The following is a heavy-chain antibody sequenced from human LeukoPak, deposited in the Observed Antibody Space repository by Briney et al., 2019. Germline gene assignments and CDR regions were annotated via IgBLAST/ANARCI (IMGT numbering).Heavy chain of an antibody. CDR2: IASDGSST. J-gene: IGHJ4*02. V-gene: IGHV3-74*01. CDR3: ARGRPHGNDY. Sequence: GGSLRLSCAASGFTFTNAWMNWVRQAPGKGLVWVSRIASDGSSTTYADSVKGRFSISRDNAKNTLYLQMNSLRVEDTAVYYCARGRPHGNDYWGQGTLVTVSS. D-gene: IGHD4-23*01. CDR1: GFTFTNAW.